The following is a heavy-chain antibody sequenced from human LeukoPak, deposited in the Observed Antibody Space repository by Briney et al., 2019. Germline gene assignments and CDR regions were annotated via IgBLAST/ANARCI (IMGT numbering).Heavy chain of an antibody. CDR1: GFTFSSYS. J-gene: IGHJ4*02. CDR3: AKDATPYGSGRHYFDY. D-gene: IGHD3-10*01. Sequence: PGGSLRLSCAASGFTFSSYSMNWVRQAPGKGLEWVSAISGSGGSTYYADSVKGRFTISRDNSKNTLYLQMNSLRAEDTAVYYCAKDATPYGSGRHYFDYWGQGTLVTVSS. CDR2: ISGSGGST. V-gene: IGHV3-23*01.